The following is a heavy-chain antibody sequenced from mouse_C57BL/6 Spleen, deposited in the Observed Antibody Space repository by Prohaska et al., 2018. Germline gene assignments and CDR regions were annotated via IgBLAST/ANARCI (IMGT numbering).Heavy chain of an antibody. J-gene: IGHJ2*01. CDR2: ISYYGSN. CDR3: AREREFITTNYFDY. CDR1: GYSITSGYY. Sequence: DVQLQESGPGLVKPSQSLSLTCSVTGYSITSGYYWNWIRQFPGNKLEWMGYISYYGSNNYNPSLKNRSSITRDTSKNQFFLKLNSVTTEDTATYYCAREREFITTNYFDYWGQGTTLTVSS. D-gene: IGHD1-1*01. V-gene: IGHV3-6*01.